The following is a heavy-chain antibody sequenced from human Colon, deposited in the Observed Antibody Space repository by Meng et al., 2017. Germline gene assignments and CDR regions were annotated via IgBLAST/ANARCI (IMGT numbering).Heavy chain of an antibody. CDR1: GFTFSSYA. CDR3: AKEGGLWFGELKDAFDI. J-gene: IGHJ3*02. D-gene: IGHD3-10*01. V-gene: IGHV3-23*01. Sequence: GESLKISCAASGFTFSSYAMSWVRQAPGKGLEWVSAISGSGGSTYYADSVKGRFTISRDNSKNTLYLQMNSLRAEDTAVYYCAKEGGLWFGELKDAFDIWGQGKMV. CDR2: ISGSGGST.